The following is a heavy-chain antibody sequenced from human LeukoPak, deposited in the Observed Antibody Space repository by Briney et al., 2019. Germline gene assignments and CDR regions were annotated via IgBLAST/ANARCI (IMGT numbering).Heavy chain of an antibody. J-gene: IGHJ5*02. CDR2: IYYSGST. D-gene: IGHD3-10*01. CDR3: ARHEDSGSPRSLWFDP. CDR1: GGSISSYY. V-gene: IGHV4-59*08. Sequence: SETLSLTCTVSGGSISSYYWSWIRQPPGKGLEWIGYIYYSGSTNYNSSLKSRVTISVDTSKNQFSLKLSSVTAADTAVYYCARHEDSGSPRSLWFDPWGQGTLVTVSS.